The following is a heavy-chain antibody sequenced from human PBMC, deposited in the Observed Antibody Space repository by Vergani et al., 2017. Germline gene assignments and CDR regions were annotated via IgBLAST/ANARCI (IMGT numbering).Heavy chain of an antibody. CDR1: GFSFSDYY. V-gene: IGHV3-11*05. CDR2: ISSSGTYT. Sequence: QVQLVESGGGLVKPGGSLRLSCAASGFSFSDYYMSWIRQAPGKGLEWLSYISSSGTYTTYADSVKGRFTISRDNAKNTLYLQMNSLRAEDTAVYYCAKIGPYGDYGDHQIFDYWGQGTLVTVSS. J-gene: IGHJ4*02. CDR3: AKIGPYGDYGDHQIFDY. D-gene: IGHD4-17*01.